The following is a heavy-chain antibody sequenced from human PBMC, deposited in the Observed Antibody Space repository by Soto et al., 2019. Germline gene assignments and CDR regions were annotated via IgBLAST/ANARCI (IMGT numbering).Heavy chain of an antibody. CDR2: ISTYNGNT. CDR1: GYTFNSYG. CDR3: ASGLLWFGELLSMGV. D-gene: IGHD3-10*01. J-gene: IGHJ6*02. Sequence: QVQLVQSEAEVKKPGASVKVSCKDSGYTFNSYGVSWVRQAPGQGLEWMGWISTYNGNTNYAQNLQGRVTLTTDTSRSTAYMELRSLRSDGTFVHYRASGLLWFGELLSMGVRGQRTTVTVS. V-gene: IGHV1-18*01.